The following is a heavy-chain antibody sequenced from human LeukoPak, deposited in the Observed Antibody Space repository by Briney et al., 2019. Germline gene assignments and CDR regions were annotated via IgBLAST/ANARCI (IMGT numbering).Heavy chain of an antibody. Sequence: GGSLRLSCAGSGFTFRNFAMHWVRQAPGKGLEWVAVLSNDGSNKDYADSVKGRLTIPRDNSKNTLYLQMNSLRPEDTAVYYCARSYYYGSGSYFDWGQGTLVTVSS. V-gene: IGHV3-30-3*01. D-gene: IGHD3-10*01. CDR2: LSNDGSNK. J-gene: IGHJ4*02. CDR3: ARSYYYGSGSYFD. CDR1: GFTFRNFA.